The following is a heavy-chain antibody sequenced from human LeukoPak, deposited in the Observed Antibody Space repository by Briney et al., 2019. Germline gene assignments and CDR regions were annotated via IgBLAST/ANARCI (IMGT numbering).Heavy chain of an antibody. CDR1: GFTFSSYE. Sequence: GGSLRLSYAASGFTFSSYEMNWVRQAPGKGLEWVSYISSSGSTIYYADSVKGRFTISRDNAKNSLYLQMNSLRAEDTAVYYCARGRTTLWVDYWGQGTLVTVSS. CDR2: ISSSGSTI. CDR3: ARGRTTLWVDY. V-gene: IGHV3-48*03. J-gene: IGHJ4*02. D-gene: IGHD2/OR15-2a*01.